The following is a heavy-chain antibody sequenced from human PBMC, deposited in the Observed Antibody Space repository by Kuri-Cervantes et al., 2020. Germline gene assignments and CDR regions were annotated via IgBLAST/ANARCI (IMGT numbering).Heavy chain of an antibody. CDR3: ARVLEVVPAAILDPDAFDI. V-gene: IGHV3-11*04. CDR1: GFTFSDYY. Sequence: GESLKISCAASGFTFSDYYMSRIRQAPGKGLEWVSYISSSGSNIYYADSVKGRFTISRDNAKNSLYLQMNSLRAEDTAVYYCARVLEVVPAAILDPDAFDIWGQGTMVTVSS. J-gene: IGHJ3*02. CDR2: ISSSGSNI. D-gene: IGHD2-2*02.